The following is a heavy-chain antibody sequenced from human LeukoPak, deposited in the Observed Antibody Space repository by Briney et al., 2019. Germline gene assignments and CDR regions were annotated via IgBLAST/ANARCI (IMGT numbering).Heavy chain of an antibody. J-gene: IGHJ4*02. CDR1: GFAFNAYW. D-gene: IGHD1-1*01. Sequence: PGGSLRLSCAASGFAFNAYWMYWVRQAPGHGLVWVSRINNDGTTTSYADSVKGRFTISRDNAKNTLYLQMSSLRADDTAVYYCARGGTSPIDYWGQGTLVTVSS. V-gene: IGHV3-74*01. CDR2: INNDGTTT. CDR3: ARGGTSPIDY.